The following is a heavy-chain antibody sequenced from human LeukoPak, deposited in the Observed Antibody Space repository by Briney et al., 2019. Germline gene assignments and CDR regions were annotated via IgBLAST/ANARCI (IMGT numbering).Heavy chain of an antibody. D-gene: IGHD6-13*01. V-gene: IGHV4-39*01. Sequence: PSETLSLTCTVSGGSISSSSYYWGWIRQPPGKGLEWIGSIYYSGSTYYNPSLKSRVTISVDTSKNQFSLKLSSVTAADTAVYYCARQDLAAARDAFDIWGQGTMVTVSS. CDR3: ARQDLAAARDAFDI. J-gene: IGHJ3*02. CDR2: IYYSGST. CDR1: GGSISSSSYY.